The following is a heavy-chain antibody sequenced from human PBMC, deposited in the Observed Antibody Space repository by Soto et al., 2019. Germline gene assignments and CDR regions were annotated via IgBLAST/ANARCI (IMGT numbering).Heavy chain of an antibody. CDR3: ARGSGYHNF. J-gene: IGHJ4*02. CDR2: IYPSDSDT. CDR1: GYTFTTNW. D-gene: IGHD5-12*01. Sequence: GESLKISCKGSGYTFTTNWIAWVRQMPGKGLERMGIIYPSDSDTRYSPSFEGQVTISVDKSISTAYLQWSSLKVSDTATYYCARGSGYHNFWGQGTLVTVSS. V-gene: IGHV5-51*01.